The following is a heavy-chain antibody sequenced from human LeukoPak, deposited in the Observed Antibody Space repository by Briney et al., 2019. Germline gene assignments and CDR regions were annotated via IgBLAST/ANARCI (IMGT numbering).Heavy chain of an antibody. J-gene: IGHJ5*02. D-gene: IGHD4-17*01. CDR1: GFSLSTYA. CDR2: ISSAGGRT. CDR3: AKDRADNGDRLRFDP. V-gene: IGHV3-23*01. Sequence: GGSLRLSCAASGFSLSTYAMSWVRQAPGKGPEWVSAISSAGGRTYYADSVKGRFTTSRDNSKNTLYLQMDSLRAEDTAVYYCAKDRADNGDRLRFDPWGQGTLVTVSS.